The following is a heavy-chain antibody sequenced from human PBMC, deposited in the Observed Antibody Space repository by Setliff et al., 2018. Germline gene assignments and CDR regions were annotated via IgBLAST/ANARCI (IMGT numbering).Heavy chain of an antibody. Sequence: SETLSLTCTVSGGSISNSTFYWGWIRQPPGKGLEWIGSINYYGSIFDDGTTYSTYYNPSLKSRATISIDTSKSQFSLKLSSMTTADTAVYYCARGGTYRYFDYWGQGALVTVSS. V-gene: IGHV4-39*07. J-gene: IGHJ4*02. CDR3: ARGGTYRYFDY. CDR1: GGSISNSTFY. CDR2: INYYGSIFDDGTTYST.